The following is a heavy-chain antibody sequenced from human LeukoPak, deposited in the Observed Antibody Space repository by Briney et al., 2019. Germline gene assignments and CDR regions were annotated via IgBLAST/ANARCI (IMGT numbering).Heavy chain of an antibody. J-gene: IGHJ4*02. CDR3: ARGPDYGDYCWDY. CDR2: INPNSGGT. Sequence: GASVKVSCKASGYTFTGYYMHWVRQAPGQGLEWIGWINPNSGGTNYAQKFQGRVTMTRDTSISTAYMELSRLRSDDTAVYYCARGPDYGDYCWDYWGQGTLVTVSS. V-gene: IGHV1-2*02. D-gene: IGHD4-17*01. CDR1: GYTFTGYY.